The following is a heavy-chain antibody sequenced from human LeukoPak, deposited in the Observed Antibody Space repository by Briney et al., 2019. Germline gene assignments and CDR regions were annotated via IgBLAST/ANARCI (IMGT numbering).Heavy chain of an antibody. CDR1: GFTYSSYA. Sequence: GSSLRLSCAASGFTYSSYAMHWVRQAPGKGLEWVADISYDGSNKHYADSAKGRFTISRDNSKNTLYLQMNSLRAKDTAVYYCARDGGGAAMVRGVIQYYYYYGMDVWGKGTTVTVSS. D-gene: IGHD3-10*01. CDR2: ISYDGSNK. V-gene: IGHV3-30*04. J-gene: IGHJ6*04. CDR3: ARDGGGAAMVRGVIQYYYYYGMDV.